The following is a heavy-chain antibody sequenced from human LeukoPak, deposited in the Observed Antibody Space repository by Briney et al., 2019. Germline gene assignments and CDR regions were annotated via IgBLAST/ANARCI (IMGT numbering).Heavy chain of an antibody. CDR1: GGSISSFY. J-gene: IGHJ3*02. CDR2: IYYSGST. V-gene: IGHV4-59*08. Sequence: SETLSLTCTVSGGSISSFYWTWIRQPPGKGLEWIGYIYYSGSTYYNPSLKSRVTISVDTSKNQFSLKLSSVTAADTAVYYCAKGRGQQWPDGFDIWGQGTMVTVSS. CDR3: AKGRGQQWPDGFDI. D-gene: IGHD6-19*01.